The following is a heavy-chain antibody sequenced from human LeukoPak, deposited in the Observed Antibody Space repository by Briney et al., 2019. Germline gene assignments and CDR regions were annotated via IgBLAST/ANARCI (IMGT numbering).Heavy chain of an antibody. CDR2: IYTSGST. Sequence: KASETLSLTCTGFGDSISTFYWSWIRQPAGKGLKWIGHIYTSGSTNYNPSLKSRVTMSVDTSKNQFFLKLSSVTAADTAVYYCARDVVAAVGSFDYWGQGILVTISS. CDR3: ARDVVAAVGSFDY. J-gene: IGHJ4*02. V-gene: IGHV4-4*07. D-gene: IGHD6-13*01. CDR1: GDSISTFY.